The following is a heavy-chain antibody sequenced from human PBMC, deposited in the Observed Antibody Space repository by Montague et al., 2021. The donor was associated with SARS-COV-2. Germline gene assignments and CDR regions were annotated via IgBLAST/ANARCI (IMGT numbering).Heavy chain of an antibody. V-gene: IGHV4-59*12. Sequence: SETLSLTCTVSGGSINSSFWSWIRQPPGKGLEWIGYIYYSGSTNYNPSLETRATISVDPSKNQFSLKLSSVTAADTAVYYCARALIVYDYVVCSYCPYGMDVWGQGTTVTVSS. CDR1: GGSINSSF. J-gene: IGHJ6*02. CDR2: IYYSGST. D-gene: IGHD3-16*01. CDR3: ARALIVYDYVVCSYCPYGMDV.